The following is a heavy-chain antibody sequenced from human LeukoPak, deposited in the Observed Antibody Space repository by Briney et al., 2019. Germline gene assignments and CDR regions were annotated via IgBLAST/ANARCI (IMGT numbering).Heavy chain of an antibody. CDR1: GFTFSTYS. Sequence: AGGSLRLSCTASGFTFSTYSMNWVRQAPGRGLEWVSYISGSSSSSDGGAKQYADSVKGRFTISRDNDKDSLYLQMNSLRDEDTAVYYCARVRGPTAVTMYFDYWGQGTLVTVSS. CDR2: ISGSSSSSDGGAK. V-gene: IGHV3-48*02. J-gene: IGHJ4*02. CDR3: ARVRGPTAVTMYFDY. D-gene: IGHD4-23*01.